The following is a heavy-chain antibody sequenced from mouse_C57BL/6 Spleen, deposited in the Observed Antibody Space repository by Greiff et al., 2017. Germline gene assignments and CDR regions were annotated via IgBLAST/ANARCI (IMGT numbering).Heavy chain of an antibody. D-gene: IGHD2-5*01. Sequence: VQLQQSGPELVKPGASVKISCKASGYTFTDYYMNWVKQSHGKSLEWIGDINPNNGGTSYNQKFKGKATLTVDKSSSTAYMELRSLTSEDSAVYYCARRDSNYVGDAMDYWGQGTSVTVSS. CDR3: ARRDSNYVGDAMDY. J-gene: IGHJ4*01. CDR1: GYTFTDYY. V-gene: IGHV1-26*01. CDR2: INPNNGGT.